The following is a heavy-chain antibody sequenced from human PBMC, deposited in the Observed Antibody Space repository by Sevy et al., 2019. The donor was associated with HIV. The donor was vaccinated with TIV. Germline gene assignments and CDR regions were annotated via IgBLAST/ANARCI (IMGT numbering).Heavy chain of an antibody. CDR3: ARDSSEYQLLNWFDP. V-gene: IGHV3-30-3*01. J-gene: IGHJ5*02. Sequence: GGSLRLSCAASGFTFTSYAMYWVRQAPGKGLEWVAVISYDGSNKYYADSVKGRFTISRDNSKNTLYLQMNSLRAEDTAVYYCARDSSEYQLLNWFDPWGQGTLVTVSS. D-gene: IGHD2-2*01. CDR2: ISYDGSNK. CDR1: GFTFTSYA.